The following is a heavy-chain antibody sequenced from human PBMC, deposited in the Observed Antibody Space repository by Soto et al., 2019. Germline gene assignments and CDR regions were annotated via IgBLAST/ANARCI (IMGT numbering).Heavy chain of an antibody. CDR3: AREPGCDYDILTGDYMRLPNNWFDP. Sequence: QVQLVQSGAEVKKPGASVKVSCKASGYTFTSYGISWVRQAPGQGLEWMGWISAYNGNTNYAQKRQGSVTMTTDTSTSTAYMELRSLRSDDTAVYYCAREPGCDYDILTGDYMRLPNNWFDPWGQGTLVTVSS. CDR2: ISAYNGNT. V-gene: IGHV1-18*01. J-gene: IGHJ5*02. CDR1: GYTFTSYG. D-gene: IGHD3-9*01.